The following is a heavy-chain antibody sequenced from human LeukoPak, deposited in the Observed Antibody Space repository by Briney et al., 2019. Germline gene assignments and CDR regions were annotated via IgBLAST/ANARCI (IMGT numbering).Heavy chain of an antibody. Sequence: TSETLSLTCTVSGGSISSYYWSWIRQPPGKGLEWIGYIYYSGSTNYDPSLKSRVTISVDTSKNQFSLKLSSVTAADTAVYYCARVVFLEGKWAFDIWGQGTMVTVSS. CDR2: IYYSGST. CDR1: GGSISSYY. V-gene: IGHV4-59*01. J-gene: IGHJ3*02. D-gene: IGHD3-3*02. CDR3: ARVVFLEGKWAFDI.